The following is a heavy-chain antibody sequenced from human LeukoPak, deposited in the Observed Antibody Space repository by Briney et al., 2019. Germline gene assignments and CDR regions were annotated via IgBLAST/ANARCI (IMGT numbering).Heavy chain of an antibody. CDR1: GFSLSNYW. CDR2: IKEDGSEK. V-gene: IGHV3-7*01. CDR3: ARGRRAFDY. Sequence: GGSLRLSRAVSGFSLSNYWMTWVRQAPGKGLEWVANIKEDGSEKYYVDSVKDRFIISRDNAKNSLYLQMNSLRVEDTAVYYCARGRRAFDYWGQGTLVTVSS. J-gene: IGHJ4*02.